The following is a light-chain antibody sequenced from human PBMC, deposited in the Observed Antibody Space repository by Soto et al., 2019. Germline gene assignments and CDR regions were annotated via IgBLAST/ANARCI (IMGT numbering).Light chain of an antibody. Sequence: QLVLTQPPSASASLGASVTLTCTLSSGYSNYKVDWYQQRPGKGPRFVMRVGTGEIVGSKGDGIPDRFSVLGSGLNRYLTIKNIQEEDESDYHCGTDHGSGSNFVWIFGGGTKVTVL. CDR1: SGYSNYK. CDR2: VGTGEIVG. CDR3: GTDHGSGSNFVWI. V-gene: IGLV9-49*01. J-gene: IGLJ2*01.